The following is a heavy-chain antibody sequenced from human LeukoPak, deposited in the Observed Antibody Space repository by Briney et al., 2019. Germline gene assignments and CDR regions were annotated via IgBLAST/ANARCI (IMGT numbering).Heavy chain of an antibody. V-gene: IGHV3-48*01. CDR3: ARALGWINYGMDV. CDR1: GFTFSDSH. D-gene: IGHD5-12*01. J-gene: IGHJ6*02. Sequence: GGSLRLSCAASGFTFSDSHINWVRQAPGKGLEWVSYISSRSTTIYYGDSVKGRFTISRDNARNSLDLQMNSLRAEDTAVYYCARALGWINYGMDVWGQGTTVTVSS. CDR2: ISSRSTTI.